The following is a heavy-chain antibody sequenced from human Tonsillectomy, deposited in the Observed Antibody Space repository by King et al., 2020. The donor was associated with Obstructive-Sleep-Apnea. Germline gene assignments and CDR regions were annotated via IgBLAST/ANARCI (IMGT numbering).Heavy chain of an antibody. CDR3: ARDLYGDYVRQTACFDY. Sequence: VQLVESGGGVVQPGRSLRLAFAASGFTFRYYAMHWVRQAPGKGPEWGALISYAGSNKYYADSVKGRFTISRENSKNTLYLQMNSLRAEDTAVYYCARDLYGDYVRQTACFDYWGQGSLVTVSS. CDR2: ISYAGSNK. V-gene: IGHV3-30*01. J-gene: IGHJ4*02. CDR1: GFTFRYYA. D-gene: IGHD4-17*01.